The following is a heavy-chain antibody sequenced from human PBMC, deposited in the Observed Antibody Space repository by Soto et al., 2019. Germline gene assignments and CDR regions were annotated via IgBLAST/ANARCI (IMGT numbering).Heavy chain of an antibody. V-gene: IGHV3-33*01. CDR2: IWYDGSNK. CDR3: ARDQGY. CDR1: GFTFSSYG. Sequence: QVQLVESGGGVVQPGRSLRLSCAASGFTFSSYGMHWVRQAPGKGLEWVAVIWYDGSNKYYADSVKGRFTISRDNSKNTLYLQMHSLRGEETAVYDCARDQGYWGQGTLVTVSS. J-gene: IGHJ4*02.